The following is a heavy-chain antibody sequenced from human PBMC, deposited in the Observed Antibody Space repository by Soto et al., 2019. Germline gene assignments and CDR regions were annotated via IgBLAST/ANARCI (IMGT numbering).Heavy chain of an antibody. Sequence: ASVKVSCKASGGTFSSYAISWVRQAPGQGLEWMGGIIPILGIANYAQKFQGRVTITADKSTSTAYMELSSLRSEDTAVYYCARDRHEGYCSSTSCYKRSGFDYWGQGTLVTVSS. V-gene: IGHV1-69*10. CDR3: ARDRHEGYCSSTSCYKRSGFDY. D-gene: IGHD2-2*02. CDR1: GGTFSSYA. J-gene: IGHJ4*02. CDR2: IIPILGIA.